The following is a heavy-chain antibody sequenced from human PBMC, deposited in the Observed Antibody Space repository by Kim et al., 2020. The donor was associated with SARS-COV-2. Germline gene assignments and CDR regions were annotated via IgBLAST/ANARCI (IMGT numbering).Heavy chain of an antibody. Sequence: SETLSLTCAVYGGSFSGYYWSWIRQPPGKGLEWIGEINHSGSTNYNPSLKSRVTISVDTSKNQFSLKLSSVTAADTAVYYCARKLGNSGVYSSSWYRPFYYYYGMDVWGQGTTVTVSS. CDR3: ARKLGNSGVYSSSWYRPFYYYYGMDV. CDR2: INHSGST. V-gene: IGHV4-34*01. CDR1: GGSFSGYY. D-gene: IGHD6-13*01. J-gene: IGHJ6*02.